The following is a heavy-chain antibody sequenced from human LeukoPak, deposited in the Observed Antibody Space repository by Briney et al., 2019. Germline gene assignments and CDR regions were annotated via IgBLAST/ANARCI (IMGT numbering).Heavy chain of an antibody. J-gene: IGHJ3*02. CDR1: GGSFSGYY. V-gene: IGHV4-34*01. CDR3: ARSRVLWGGAGAFDI. D-gene: IGHD3-16*01. CDR2: INHSGST. Sequence: SETLSLTCAVYGGSFSGYYWSWIRQPPGKGLEWIGEINHSGSTNYNPSLKSRVTISVDTSKNQFSLKLSSVTAADTAVYYGARSRVLWGGAGAFDIWGQGTMVTVSS.